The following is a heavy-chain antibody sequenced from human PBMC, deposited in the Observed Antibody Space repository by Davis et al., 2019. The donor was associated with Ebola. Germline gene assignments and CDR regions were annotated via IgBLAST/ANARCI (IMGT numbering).Heavy chain of an antibody. CDR3: ARLLAYCGGDCSVYGMDV. CDR2: ISSSSSYI. CDR1: GFTFSSYS. V-gene: IGHV3-21*01. J-gene: IGHJ6*02. D-gene: IGHD2-21*02. Sequence: PGGSLRLSCAASGFTFSSYSMNWVRQAPGKGLEWVSSISSSSSYIYYADSVKGRFTISRDNAKNSLYLQMNSLRAEDTAVYYCARLLAYCGGDCSVYGMDVWGQGTTVTVSS.